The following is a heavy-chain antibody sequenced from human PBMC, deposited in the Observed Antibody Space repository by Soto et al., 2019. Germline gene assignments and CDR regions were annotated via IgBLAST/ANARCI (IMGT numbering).Heavy chain of an antibody. CDR2: IIPIFGTA. J-gene: IGHJ4*02. Sequence: QVQLVQSGAEVKKPGSSVKVPCKASGGTFSSYAISWVRQAPGQGLEWMGGIIPIFGTANYAQKFQGRVTITADESTSTAYMELSSLRSEDTAVYYCARDLSDFWSGYKDVWGQGTLVTVSS. D-gene: IGHD3-3*01. V-gene: IGHV1-69*01. CDR3: ARDLSDFWSGYKDV. CDR1: GGTFSSYA.